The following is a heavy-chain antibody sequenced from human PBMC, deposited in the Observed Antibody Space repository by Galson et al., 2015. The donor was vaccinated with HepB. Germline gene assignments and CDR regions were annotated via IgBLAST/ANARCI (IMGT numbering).Heavy chain of an antibody. CDR1: GFTVSSKH. V-gene: IGHV3-66*03. CDR2: IYGRGRT. CDR3: ATLEVGDFWSAPYYFAY. J-gene: IGHJ4*02. D-gene: IGHD3-3*01. Sequence: SLRLSCAASGFTVSSKHMAWVRQAPGKGLEWVSVIYGRGRTNYAGSVKGRFTISRDISKNTLYLQMNTLRAVDTAIYYCATLEVGDFWSAPYYFAYWGQGTLVTVSS.